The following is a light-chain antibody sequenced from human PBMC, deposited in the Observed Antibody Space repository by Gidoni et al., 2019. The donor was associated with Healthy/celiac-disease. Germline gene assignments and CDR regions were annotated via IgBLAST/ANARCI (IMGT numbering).Light chain of an antibody. V-gene: IGKV1-8*01. Sequence: AIRMTQSPSSFSASTGDRVTITCRASQGISSYLAWYQQQPGKAPKLLIYAASPLQSGVPSRFSGSGSGTDFTLTISCLQSVDFATYYCQQYYSYPLTFGGGTKVEI. CDR2: AAS. CDR3: QQYYSYPLT. CDR1: QGISSY. J-gene: IGKJ4*01.